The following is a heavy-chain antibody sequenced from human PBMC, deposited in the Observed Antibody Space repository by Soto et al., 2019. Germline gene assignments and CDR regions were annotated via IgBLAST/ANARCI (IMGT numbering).Heavy chain of an antibody. CDR1: GGSISSTDHY. CDR2: IYFAGST. J-gene: IGHJ6*02. Sequence: HLQLQESGPGLVKASETLSLTCTVSGGSISSTDHYWGWVRQPPGKGLEWLGSIYFAGSTFHNPALKSRATISVDTSMNQFSLRLTTVTASDTAVYYCARLVFHCLRGSCDDYSFYGLDVWGQGTTVTVSS. D-gene: IGHD2-15*01. CDR3: ARLVFHCLRGSCDDYSFYGLDV. V-gene: IGHV4-39*01.